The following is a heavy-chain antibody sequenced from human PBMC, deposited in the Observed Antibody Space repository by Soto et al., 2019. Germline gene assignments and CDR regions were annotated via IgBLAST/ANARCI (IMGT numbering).Heavy chain of an antibody. CDR3: AREGRSGWYFFY. Sequence: ASVKVSCKVSGYSLTELSMHWVRQAPGKGLEWMGGFDPEDGEIFYAQKFQGRVTMTEDTSTDTAYMELGSLRSEDTAVYYCAREGRSGWYFFYWGQGTLVTVS. CDR2: FDPEDGEI. D-gene: IGHD6-19*01. J-gene: IGHJ4*02. CDR1: GYSLTELS. V-gene: IGHV1-24*01.